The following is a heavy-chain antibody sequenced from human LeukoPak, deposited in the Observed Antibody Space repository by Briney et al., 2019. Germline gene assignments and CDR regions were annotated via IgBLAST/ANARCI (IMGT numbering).Heavy chain of an antibody. J-gene: IGHJ1*01. D-gene: IGHD3-22*01. CDR3: AREVYDSSGYHAVEYFQH. CDR1: GGTFSSYT. Sequence: SVKVSCKASGGTFSSYTISWVRQAPGQGLEWMGRIIPIFGTANYAQKFQGRVTITTDESTSTAYMELSSLRSEDTAVYYCAREVYDSSGYHAVEYFQHWGQGTLVTVSS. V-gene: IGHV1-69*05. CDR2: IIPIFGTA.